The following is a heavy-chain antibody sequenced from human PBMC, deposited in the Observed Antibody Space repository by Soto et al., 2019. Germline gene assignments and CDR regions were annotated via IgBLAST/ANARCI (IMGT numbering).Heavy chain of an antibody. J-gene: IGHJ6*02. CDR3: ARGSDDLWSGSITRHYYYGMDV. D-gene: IGHD3-3*01. CDR1: GFTFSSYG. CDR2: IWYDGGNK. Sequence: LRLSCAASGFTFSSYGMHWVRQAPGKGLEWVAVIWYDGGNKYYADSVKGRFTISRDNSKNTLYLQMNSLRAEDTAVYYCARGSDDLWSGSITRHYYYGMDVWGQGTTVTVSS. V-gene: IGHV3-33*01.